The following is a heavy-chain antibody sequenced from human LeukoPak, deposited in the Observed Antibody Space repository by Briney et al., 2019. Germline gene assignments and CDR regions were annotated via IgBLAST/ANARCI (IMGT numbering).Heavy chain of an antibody. CDR2: IIPIFGTA. D-gene: IGHD6-6*01. Sequence: ASVKVSCKASGGTFRSYAISWVRQAPGQGLEWMGGIIPIFGTANYAQKFQGRVTITADESTSTAYMELSSLRSEDTAVYYCARDLSGGAARPLDYWGQGTLVTVSS. V-gene: IGHV1-69*13. J-gene: IGHJ4*02. CDR1: GGTFRSYA. CDR3: ARDLSGGAARPLDY.